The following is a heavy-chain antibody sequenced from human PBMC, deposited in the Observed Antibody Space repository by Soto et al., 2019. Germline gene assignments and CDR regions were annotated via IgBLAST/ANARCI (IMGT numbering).Heavy chain of an antibody. CDR2: ISSGIRNT. CDR3: PKEPVWGIASTVYFDY. CDR1: GFIFKNFA. Sequence: SVWSLRLSFAASGFIFKNFAMTWVRQVPGKGLEWVSTISSGIRNTYYAESVKVRFTISRDNIKSTLYLQMNSLRAEDTAVYYCPKEPVWGIASTVYFDYWAQGTLVTVYS. J-gene: IGHJ4*02. D-gene: IGHD6-13*01. V-gene: IGHV3-23*01.